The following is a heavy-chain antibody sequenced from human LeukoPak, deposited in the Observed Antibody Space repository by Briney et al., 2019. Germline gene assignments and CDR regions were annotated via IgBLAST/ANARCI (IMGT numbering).Heavy chain of an antibody. Sequence: GGSLRLSCAASGFTFSSYWMHWVRQVPGKGLVWVSRIKSDGSSTSYADVVKGRFTMSRDNAKNTLYLQMNSLRAEDTAVYYCARESRTDYYGDYWGQGTLVTVSS. CDR3: ARESRTDYYGDY. CDR1: GFTFSSYW. CDR2: IKSDGSST. D-gene: IGHD3-10*01. V-gene: IGHV3-74*01. J-gene: IGHJ4*02.